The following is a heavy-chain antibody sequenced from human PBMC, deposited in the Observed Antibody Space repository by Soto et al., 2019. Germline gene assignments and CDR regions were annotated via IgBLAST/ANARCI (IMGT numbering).Heavy chain of an antibody. Sequence: SETLSLTCTVSGGSISSYYWSWIRQPPGKGLEWIGYIYYSGSTNYNPSLKSRVTISVDTSKNQFSLKLSSVTAADTAVYYCARLATGGPRPFVYYYYMDVWGKGTTVTVSS. CDR2: IYYSGST. J-gene: IGHJ6*03. V-gene: IGHV4-59*08. CDR3: ARLATGGPRPFVYYYYMDV. CDR1: GGSISSYY. D-gene: IGHD5-12*01.